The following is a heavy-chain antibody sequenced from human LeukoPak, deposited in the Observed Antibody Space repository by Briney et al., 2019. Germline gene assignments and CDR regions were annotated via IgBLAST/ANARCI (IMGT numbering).Heavy chain of an antibody. CDR2: IYSGGST. CDR1: GFNVSSKY. V-gene: IGHV3-53*01. J-gene: IGHJ4*02. Sequence: GGSLRLSCAASGFNVSSKYMSWVRQAPGKGLEWVSVIYSGGSTYYAGSVKGRFTISRDISKNTLYLQMNSLRAEDTAVYYCAKDESHIWFGDHKARIDFWGQGTLVTVSS. D-gene: IGHD3-10*01. CDR3: AKDESHIWFGDHKARIDF.